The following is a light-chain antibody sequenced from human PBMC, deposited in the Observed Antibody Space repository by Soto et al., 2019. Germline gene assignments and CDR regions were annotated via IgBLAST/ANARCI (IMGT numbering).Light chain of an antibody. CDR1: SSNIGRNT. J-gene: IGLJ3*02. CDR2: NNH. V-gene: IGLV1-44*01. Sequence: QSVLTQPPSVSGTPGQRVTISCSGSSSNIGRNTVTWYQQVPGTAPNLLISNNHRRPSGVPDRFSASKSGTSASLAISGLRSEDETDYYCAAWDDGLNGWVFGGGTKLTVL. CDR3: AAWDDGLNGWV.